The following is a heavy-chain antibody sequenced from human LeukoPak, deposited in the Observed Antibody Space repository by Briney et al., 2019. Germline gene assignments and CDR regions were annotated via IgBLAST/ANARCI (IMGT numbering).Heavy chain of an antibody. V-gene: IGHV3-30*02. D-gene: IGHD3-9*01. J-gene: IGHJ6*03. CDR2: IRYDGSNK. CDR3: AKEATYYDILTGYFDYYYYMDV. CDR1: GFTFSSYG. Sequence: GGSLRLSCAASGFTFSSYGMHWVRQAPGKRLEWVAFIRYDGSNKYYADSVKGRFTISRDNSKNTLYLQMNSLRAEDTAVYYCAKEATYYDILTGYFDYYYYMDVWGKGTTVTISS.